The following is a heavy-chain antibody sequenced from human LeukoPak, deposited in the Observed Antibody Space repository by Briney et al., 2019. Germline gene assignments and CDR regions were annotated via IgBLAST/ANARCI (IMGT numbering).Heavy chain of an antibody. J-gene: IGHJ5*02. CDR2: IYPGYSNT. D-gene: IGHD3-16*01. V-gene: IGHV5-51*01. Sequence: GESLKISCKGSGYSFTSYWIGWVRQMPGKGLEGMGIIYPGYSNTRYSPSFQGQVTISTDKTISTAYLQWSSLKASDTAMYYCARHFTWNWFDPWGQGTLVTVSS. CDR3: ARHFTWNWFDP. CDR1: GYSFTSYW.